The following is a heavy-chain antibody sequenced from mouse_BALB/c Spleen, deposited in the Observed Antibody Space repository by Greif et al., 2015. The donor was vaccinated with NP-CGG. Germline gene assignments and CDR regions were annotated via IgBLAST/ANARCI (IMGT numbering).Heavy chain of an antibody. Sequence: QVQLQQSGAELVKPGASVKLSCKTSGYTFTSYWIQWVKQRPGQGLGWIGEIFPGTGTTYYNEKFKGKATLTIDTSSSTAYMQLSSLTSEDSAVYFCARGLIGGYYPAWFAYWGQGTLVTVSA. CDR1: GYTFTSYW. CDR2: IFPGTGTT. CDR3: ARGLIGGYYPAWFAY. D-gene: IGHD2-3*01. J-gene: IGHJ3*01. V-gene: IGHV1S132*01.